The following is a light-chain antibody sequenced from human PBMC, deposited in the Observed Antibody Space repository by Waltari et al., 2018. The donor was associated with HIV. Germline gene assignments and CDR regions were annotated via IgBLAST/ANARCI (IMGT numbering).Light chain of an antibody. CDR3: QSYDSSLSVL. J-gene: IGLJ2*01. Sequence: QSVLTQPPSVSWAPVQRVTISCARSSSNIGAGNDLHWYQQLPGTAPKLLICGNTKRPSGVPDRFSGSKSGTSASLAITGLQAEDEADYYCQSYDSSLSVLFGGGTKLTVL. CDR2: GNT. V-gene: IGLV1-40*01. CDR1: SSNIGAGND.